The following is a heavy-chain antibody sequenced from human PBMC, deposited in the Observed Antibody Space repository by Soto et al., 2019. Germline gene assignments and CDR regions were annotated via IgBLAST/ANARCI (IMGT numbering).Heavy chain of an antibody. D-gene: IGHD3-3*01. CDR2: IYYSGST. CDR1: GGSISSGGYY. CDR3: ARGGSAIFGVVRGNYFDY. V-gene: IGHV4-31*03. Sequence: QVQLQESGPGLVKPSQTLSLTCTVSGGSISSGGYYWSWIRQDPGKGLEWSGYIYYSGSTYYNPSLKSRVTISVDTSKNQFSLKLSSVTAADTAVYYCARGGSAIFGVVRGNYFDYWGQGTLVTVSS. J-gene: IGHJ4*02.